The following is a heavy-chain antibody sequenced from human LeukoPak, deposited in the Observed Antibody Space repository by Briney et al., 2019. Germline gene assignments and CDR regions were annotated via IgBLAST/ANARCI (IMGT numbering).Heavy chain of an antibody. V-gene: IGHV4-34*01. D-gene: IGHD3-22*01. CDR3: ARHYYDSSGYYYSGWGYYYYYYMDV. J-gene: IGHJ6*03. Sequence: PSETLSLTCAVYGGPFSGYYWSWIRQPPGKGLEWIGEINHSGSTNYNPSLKSRVTISVDTSKNQFSLKLSSVTAADTAVYYCARHYYDSSGYYYSGWGYYYYYYMDVWGKGTTVTVSS. CDR2: INHSGST. CDR1: GGPFSGYY.